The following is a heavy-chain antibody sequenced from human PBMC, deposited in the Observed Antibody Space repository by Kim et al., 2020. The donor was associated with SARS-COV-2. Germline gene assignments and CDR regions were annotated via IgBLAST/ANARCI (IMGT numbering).Heavy chain of an antibody. CDR3: ARDIQLGWGNYYGMDV. J-gene: IGHJ6*02. CDR2: ISYDGSNK. V-gene: IGHV3-30*04. D-gene: IGHD5-18*01. CDR1: GFTFSSYA. Sequence: GGSLRLSCAASGFTFSSYAMHWVRQAPGKGLEWVAVISYDGSNKYYVDSVKGRFTISRDNSKNTLYLQMNSLRAEDTAVYYCARDIQLGWGNYYGMDVWGQGTTVTVSS.